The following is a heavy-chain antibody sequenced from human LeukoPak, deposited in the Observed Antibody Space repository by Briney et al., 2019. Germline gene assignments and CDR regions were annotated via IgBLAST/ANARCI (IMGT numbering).Heavy chain of an antibody. CDR1: GFTFSSYA. J-gene: IGHJ4*02. Sequence: PGGSLRLSCAASGFTFSSYAMGWARQAPGKGLEWVSAISGSGGSTYYADSVKGRFTISRDNSKNTLYLQMNSLRAEDTAVYYCAKDEQWFGEFLEDYWGQGTLVTVSS. CDR2: ISGSGGST. CDR3: AKDEQWFGEFLEDY. V-gene: IGHV3-23*01. D-gene: IGHD3-10*01.